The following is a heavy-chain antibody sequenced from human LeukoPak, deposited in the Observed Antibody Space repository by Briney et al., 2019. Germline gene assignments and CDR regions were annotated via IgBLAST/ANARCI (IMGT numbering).Heavy chain of an antibody. CDR1: GYTFTGYY. V-gene: IGHV1-2*02. J-gene: IGHJ4*02. CDR2: INPNSGGT. Sequence: SSVKVSCKASGYTFTGYYMYGVRQAPGQGLEWMGWINPNSGGTNYAQKFQVRVTMTRDTSISTAYMELSRLRSDDTAVYYCAREASSGWRDYWGQGTLVTVSS. D-gene: IGHD6-19*01. CDR3: AREASSGWRDY.